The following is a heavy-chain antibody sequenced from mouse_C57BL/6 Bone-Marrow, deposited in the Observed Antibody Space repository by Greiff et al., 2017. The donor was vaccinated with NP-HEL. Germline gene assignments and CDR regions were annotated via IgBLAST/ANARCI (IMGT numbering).Heavy chain of an antibody. Sequence: EVKLVESGGGLVKPGGSLKLSCAASGFTFSDYGMHWVRQAPEKGLEWVAYISSGSSTIYYADTVKGRFTISRDNAKNTLFLQMTSLRSEDTAMYYCARGYGPWFAYWGQGTLVTVSA. CDR1: GFTFSDYG. J-gene: IGHJ3*01. CDR2: ISSGSSTI. D-gene: IGHD1-1*01. V-gene: IGHV5-17*01. CDR3: ARGYGPWFAY.